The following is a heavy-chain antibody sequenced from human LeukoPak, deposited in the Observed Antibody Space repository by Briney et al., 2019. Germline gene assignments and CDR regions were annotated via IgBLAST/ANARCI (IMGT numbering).Heavy chain of an antibody. CDR1: GGSIKSNNW. Sequence: SETLSLTCAVSGGSIKSNNWWSWVRQPPGKGLEWIGEIYHSGSTNYNPSLESRVTVSVDKSKNQFSLDLSSVTAADTAVYYCARDRVTSSTGTLSGTRRYYYGMDVWGQGTTVTVSS. V-gene: IGHV4-4*02. CDR3: ARDRVTSSTGTLSGTRRYYYGMDV. CDR2: IYHSGST. J-gene: IGHJ6*02. D-gene: IGHD1-1*01.